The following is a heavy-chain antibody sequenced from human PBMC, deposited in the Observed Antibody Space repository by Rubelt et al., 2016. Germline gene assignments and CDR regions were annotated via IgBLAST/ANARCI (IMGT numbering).Heavy chain of an antibody. Sequence: QVQLVESGGGVVQPGRSLRLSCVASAFTFSSYAMHWVRQAPGKGLDWVAVISHDGSNKYYADSVKGRFTISRDNSRNTLYLQMKSLRAEDTAVYYCARDLWFGELLWDRLGADYWGQGTLVTVSS. CDR2: ISHDGSNK. CDR1: AFTFSSYA. CDR3: ARDLWFGELLWDRLGADY. V-gene: IGHV3-30*04. D-gene: IGHD3-10*01. J-gene: IGHJ4*02.